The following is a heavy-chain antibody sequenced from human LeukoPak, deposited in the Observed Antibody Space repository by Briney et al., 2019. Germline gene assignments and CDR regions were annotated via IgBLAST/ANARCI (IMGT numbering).Heavy chain of an antibody. D-gene: IGHD3-10*01. CDR3: ASSSGAMVRGVAYFDY. CDR2: IYYSGST. V-gene: IGHV4-59*01. CDR1: GGSISSYY. Sequence: SETLSLTCTVSGGSISSYYWSWIRQPPGKGLEWIGHIYYSGSTNYNPSLKSRVTISVDTSKNQFSLKLSSVTAADTAVYYCASSSGAMVRGVAYFDYWGQGTLVTVSS. J-gene: IGHJ4*02.